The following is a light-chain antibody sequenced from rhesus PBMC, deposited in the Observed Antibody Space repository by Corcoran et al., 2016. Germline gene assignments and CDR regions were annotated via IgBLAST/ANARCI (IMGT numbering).Light chain of an antibody. CDR2: LVA. CDR1: QRLLHTDGKTY. CDR3: VQAIPWPT. J-gene: IGKJ4*01. Sequence: DVVMTQSPLSLAVTPGQPASISCRSSQRLLHTDGKTYLNWLQQNPGQPPRHLIYLVANRASGVPDRFSGSGAGTDFTLNISRVEAEDVGIYFGVQAIPWPTFGGGTKVEIK. V-gene: IGKV2S9*01.